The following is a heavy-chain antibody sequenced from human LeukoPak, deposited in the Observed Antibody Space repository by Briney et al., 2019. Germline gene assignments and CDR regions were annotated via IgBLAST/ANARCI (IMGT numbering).Heavy chain of an antibody. CDR1: GGSISKYG. V-gene: IGHV4-59*01. J-gene: IGHJ4*02. D-gene: IGHD6-13*01. CDR2: VFDSGGT. CDR3: ARGYSSSWNYFDY. Sequence: NPTETLFLTCTVSGGSISKYGWSWIRQPPGKGLEWIGYVFDSGGTNYNPSLKSRVTISVDTSKKQFSLKLSSVTAADTAVYYCARGYSSSWNYFDYWGQGTLVTVSS.